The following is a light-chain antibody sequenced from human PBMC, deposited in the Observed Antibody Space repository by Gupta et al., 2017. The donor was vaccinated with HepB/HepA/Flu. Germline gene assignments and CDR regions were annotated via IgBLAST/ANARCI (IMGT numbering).Light chain of an antibody. Sequence: QSALTQPASVSGSPGQSIPISCTGTSSDVGGYNYVSWYQQHPGKAPKLMIYDVSNRPSGVSNRFSGSKSGNTASLTISGLQAEDEAEYYCSSYTSSSIVVFGGGTKLTVL. CDR1: SSDVGGYNY. J-gene: IGLJ2*01. V-gene: IGLV2-14*03. CDR2: DVS. CDR3: SSYTSSSIVV.